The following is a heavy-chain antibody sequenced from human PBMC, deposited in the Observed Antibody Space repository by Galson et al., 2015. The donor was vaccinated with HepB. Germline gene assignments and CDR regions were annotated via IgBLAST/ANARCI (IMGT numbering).Heavy chain of an antibody. CDR3: ARDLF. J-gene: IGHJ4*02. V-gene: IGHV3-48*01. CDR2: ISSSSTI. CDR1: GFTFSSYS. Sequence: SLRLSCAASGFTFSSYSMNWVRQAPGKGLEWVSYISSSSTIYYADSVEGRFTISRDNAKNSLYLQMNSLRAEDTAVYYCARDLFWGQGTLVTVSS.